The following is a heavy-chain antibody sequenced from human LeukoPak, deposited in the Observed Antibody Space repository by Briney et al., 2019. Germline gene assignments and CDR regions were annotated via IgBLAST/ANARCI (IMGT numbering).Heavy chain of an antibody. J-gene: IGHJ4*02. CDR2: IYYDGSNI. V-gene: IGHV3-33*01. CDR3: ARDWKTNSFDY. CDR1: GFTFSTYG. Sequence: GGSLRLSCAASGFTFSTYGMHWVRQAPGKGLEWVAFIYYDGSNIYYADYVKGRFTISRDISKNTLYLQMDSLRAEDTAIYYCARDWKTNSFDYWGQGTLVTVSS. D-gene: IGHD1-1*01.